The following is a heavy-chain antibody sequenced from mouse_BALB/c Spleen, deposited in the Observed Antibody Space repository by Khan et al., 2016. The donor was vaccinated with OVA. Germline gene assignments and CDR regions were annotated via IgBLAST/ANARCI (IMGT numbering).Heavy chain of an antibody. J-gene: IGHJ3*01. V-gene: IGHV1-4*01. D-gene: IGHD2-14*01. Sequence: QVQLQQSGAELARPGASVKMSCKASGYTFTTYTMHWVKQRPGQGLEWIGYIIPTNDYTNYNQKFKDRATLTADKSSSTAYLPLSSLTSEESPLYYCAREGAYYRSDGWFAYWGQGTLVTVSA. CDR2: IIPTNDYT. CDR3: AREGAYYRSDGWFAY. CDR1: GYTFTTYT.